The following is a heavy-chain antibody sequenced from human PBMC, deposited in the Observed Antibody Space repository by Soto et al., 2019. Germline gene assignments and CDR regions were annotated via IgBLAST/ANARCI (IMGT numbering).Heavy chain of an antibody. CDR2: IYYSGST. CDR1: GGSITSYY. D-gene: IGHD4-17*01. Sequence: SLTLSLTCTVSGGSITSYYWSWIRQPPGKGLEWIGYIYYSGSTNYNPSLKSRVTISVDTSKNQFSLKLSSVTAADTAVYYCARGAYGDYAEYFQHWGQGTLVTVSS. J-gene: IGHJ1*01. V-gene: IGHV4-59*01. CDR3: ARGAYGDYAEYFQH.